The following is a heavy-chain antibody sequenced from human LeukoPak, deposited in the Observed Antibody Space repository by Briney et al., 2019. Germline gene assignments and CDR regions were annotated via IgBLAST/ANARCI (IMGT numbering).Heavy chain of an antibody. V-gene: IGHV3-30*04. CDR1: GFTFSSYA. D-gene: IGHD3-22*01. Sequence: GGSLRLSCAASGFTFSSYALHGVRQARGRGLEGVAVISYDGRNKYYADSVRGRFTISRDNSKNTLYLQMNSLRAEDTAVYYCARGNSDSSGSLDYWGQGTLVTVSS. CDR3: ARGNSDSSGSLDY. J-gene: IGHJ4*02. CDR2: ISYDGRNK.